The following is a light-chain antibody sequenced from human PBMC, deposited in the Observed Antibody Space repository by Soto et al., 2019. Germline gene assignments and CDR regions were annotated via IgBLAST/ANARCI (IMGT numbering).Light chain of an antibody. CDR2: ATS. Sequence: EIVVTQSPATLSVSPGERATLSCRASQSVGNNFAWYQQKPGQAPRHLSFATSTRATGVPARFSGSGSGTEFTLTISSLQSEDFAVYYCQQYGDWPLTFGGGAKVEIE. V-gene: IGKV3-15*01. CDR3: QQYGDWPLT. CDR1: QSVGNN. J-gene: IGKJ4*01.